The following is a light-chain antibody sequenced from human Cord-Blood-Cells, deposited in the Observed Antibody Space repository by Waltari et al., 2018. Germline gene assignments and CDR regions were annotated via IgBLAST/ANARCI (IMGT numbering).Light chain of an antibody. Sequence: QSALTQPASVSGSPGQSITISCTGTSSDVGGYNFVSWYQQHPGKSPKLMIYDVSNRPYGFSNRFSVSKSDNAAFLTISGLQAEDEADYYCSSYTSSSIVVFGGGTKLTVL. J-gene: IGLJ2*01. CDR1: SSDVGGYNF. CDR3: SSYTSSSIVV. CDR2: DVS. V-gene: IGLV2-14*01.